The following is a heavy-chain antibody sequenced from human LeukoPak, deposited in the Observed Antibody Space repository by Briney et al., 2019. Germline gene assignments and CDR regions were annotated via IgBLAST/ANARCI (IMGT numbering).Heavy chain of an antibody. D-gene: IGHD6-25*01. CDR3: ARDRWVAADFHYYYGMDV. J-gene: IGHJ6*02. CDR2: INGDGRST. CDR1: GFTFSSHW. Sequence: GGSLRLSCVASGFTFSSHWMHWVRQGPGKGLVWVSRINGDGRSTNYADSVKGRFTISGDNAKNTLYLQMNSLRVEDTATYYCARDRWVAADFHYYYGMDVWGQGTTVTVSS. V-gene: IGHV3-74*01.